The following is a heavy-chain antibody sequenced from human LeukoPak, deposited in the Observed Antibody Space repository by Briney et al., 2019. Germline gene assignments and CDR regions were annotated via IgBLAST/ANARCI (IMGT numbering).Heavy chain of an antibody. CDR1: GYTLTELS. J-gene: IGHJ2*01. CDR3: ATAPSGSWIQGERYFDL. Sequence: ASVKVSCKVSGYTLTELSMHWVRQAPGKGLEWMGGFDPEDGETIYAQKFQGRVTMTEDTSTDTAYMELSSLRSEDTAVYYCATAPSGSWIQGERYFDLWGRGTLVTVSS. D-gene: IGHD5-18*01. V-gene: IGHV1-24*01. CDR2: FDPEDGET.